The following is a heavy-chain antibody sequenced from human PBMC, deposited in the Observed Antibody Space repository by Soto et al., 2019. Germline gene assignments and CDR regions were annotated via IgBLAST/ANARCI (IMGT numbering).Heavy chain of an antibody. CDR1: GGSISSYY. V-gene: IGHV4-59*01. CDR3: ARFPRGYSYGHFDY. D-gene: IGHD5-18*01. CDR2: IYYSGST. J-gene: IGHJ4*02. Sequence: LSLTCTVSGGSISSYYWSWIRQPPGKGLEWIGYIYYSGSTNYNPSLKSRVTISVDTSKNQFSLKLSSVTAADTAVYYCARFPRGYSYGHFDYWGQGTLVTVSS.